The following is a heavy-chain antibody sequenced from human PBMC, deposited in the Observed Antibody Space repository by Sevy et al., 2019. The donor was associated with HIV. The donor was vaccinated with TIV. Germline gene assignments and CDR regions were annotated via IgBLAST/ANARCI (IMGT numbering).Heavy chain of an antibody. CDR1: GYTFSSHD. CDR2: MNPNNGTT. D-gene: IGHD1-7*01. J-gene: IGHJ6*02. CDR3: ARDPSGNYLTPHYRDYYGLDV. Sequence: ASVEVSCKTSGYTFSSHDINWVRQAPGQGLEWMGWMNPNNGTTGYVQKIQDRVTMTRDSSIATAYMELRGLTSDDTAVYYCARDPSGNYLTPHYRDYYGLDVWGQGTAVTVSS. V-gene: IGHV1-8*01.